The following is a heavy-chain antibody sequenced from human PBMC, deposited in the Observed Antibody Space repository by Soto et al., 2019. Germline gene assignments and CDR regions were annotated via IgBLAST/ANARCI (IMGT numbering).Heavy chain of an antibody. J-gene: IGHJ4*02. D-gene: IGHD1-7*01. CDR2: ISANGKGI. CDR3: AKDRNYPRDQFHY. V-gene: IGHV3-23*01. Sequence: HPGGSLRLSCSASGFTFSTYALSWVRQGPGKGLEWVSAISANGKGIYYADSVRGRFTISRDNSKNTIFLHMDSLRAEDTAVYCCAKDRNYPRDQFHYWGQGTLVTVSS. CDR1: GFTFSTYA.